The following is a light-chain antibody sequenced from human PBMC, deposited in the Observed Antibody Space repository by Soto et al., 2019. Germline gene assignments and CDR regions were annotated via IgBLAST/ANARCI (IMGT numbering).Light chain of an antibody. Sequence: EIVMTQSPATLSVPPGERATLSCSASQSVSSNLAWYQQKPGQAPRLLIYGASTRATGIPARFSGSGSGTEFTLTISRLQSEDFAVYYCQQYNNWPPTWKCGQGTKGDIK. J-gene: IGKJ1*01. CDR1: QSVSSN. CDR2: GAS. V-gene: IGKV3-15*01. CDR3: QQYNNWPPTWK.